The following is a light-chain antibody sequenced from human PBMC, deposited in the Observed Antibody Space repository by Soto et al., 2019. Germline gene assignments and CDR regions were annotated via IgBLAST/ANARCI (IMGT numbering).Light chain of an antibody. CDR1: QPVSSW. CDR2: AIS. Sequence: DIQMTQSPSSVSASVGDRVTITCRASQPVSSWLAWYQQKPGEAPKLLIYAISSLQTVVPSRFSGSGSGTDFTLTISSLQPEDFASYYCQEANSFTFGGGTKVEIK. J-gene: IGKJ4*01. V-gene: IGKV1-12*02. CDR3: QEANSFT.